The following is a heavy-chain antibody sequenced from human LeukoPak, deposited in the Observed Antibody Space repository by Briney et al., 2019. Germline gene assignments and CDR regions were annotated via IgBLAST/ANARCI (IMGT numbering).Heavy chain of an antibody. CDR3: AKDIAAAGTGPFDN. V-gene: IGHV3-9*03. D-gene: IGHD6-13*01. Sequence: GRSLRLSCAASGFTFDDYAMHWVRQAPGKGLEWVSGIGWNSGSIGYADSVKGRFTISRDNAKNSLYLQMSSLRAEDMALYYCAKDIAAAGTGPFDNWGQGTLVTVSS. J-gene: IGHJ4*02. CDR2: IGWNSGSI. CDR1: GFTFDDYA.